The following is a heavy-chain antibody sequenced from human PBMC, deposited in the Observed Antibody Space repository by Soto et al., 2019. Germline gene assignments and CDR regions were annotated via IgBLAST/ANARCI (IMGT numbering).Heavy chain of an antibody. Sequence: GGSLRLSCAASGFTVSSNYMSWVRQAPGKGLEWVSVIYSGGSTYYADSVKGRFTISRDNSKNTLYLQMNSLRAEDTAVYYCARARSDIVATLPWAYFDYRCQGTLVTVFS. CDR2: IYSGGST. CDR1: GFTVSSNY. V-gene: IGHV3-53*01. D-gene: IGHD5-12*01. CDR3: ARARSDIVATLPWAYFDY. J-gene: IGHJ4*02.